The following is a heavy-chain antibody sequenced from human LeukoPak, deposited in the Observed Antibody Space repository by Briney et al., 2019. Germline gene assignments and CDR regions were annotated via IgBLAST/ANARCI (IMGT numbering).Heavy chain of an antibody. J-gene: IGHJ4*02. CDR3: AKLHPRGQTYSSSLDY. CDR2: ISYDGSNK. V-gene: IGHV3-30*18. CDR1: GFTFSSYG. D-gene: IGHD6-13*01. Sequence: GGSLRLSCAASGFTFSSYGMHWVRQAPGKGLERVAVISYDGSNKYYADSVKGRFTISRDNSKNTLYLQMNSMRAEDTAVYYCAKLHPRGQTYSSSLDYWGQGTLVTVSS.